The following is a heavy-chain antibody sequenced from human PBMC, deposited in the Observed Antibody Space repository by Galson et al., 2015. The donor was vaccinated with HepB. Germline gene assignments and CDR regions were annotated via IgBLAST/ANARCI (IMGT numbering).Heavy chain of an antibody. CDR3: ASWATVGNY. CDR2: INQDGSET. Sequence: SLRLSCAASGFTFSDSWMNWVRQAPGKGLEWVANINQDGSETKYADSVKGRFTISRDNARNSVFLQMNSLRAEDTAVYYCASWATVGNYWGQGTLVTVSS. D-gene: IGHD4-23*01. V-gene: IGHV3-7*01. J-gene: IGHJ4*02. CDR1: GFTFSDSW.